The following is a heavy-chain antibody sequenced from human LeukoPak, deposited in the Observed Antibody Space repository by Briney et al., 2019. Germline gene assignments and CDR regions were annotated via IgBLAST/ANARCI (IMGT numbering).Heavy chain of an antibody. V-gene: IGHV3-30*01. CDR2: ISYDGSNK. Sequence: GRSLRLSCAASGFTFSSFAVHWVRQAPGKGLEWVAVISYDGSNKYYADSVKGRFTISRDNSKNTLYLQMNSLRSEDTAVYYCATDPTFYDFWRVPGGYMDVWGKGTTVTVS. J-gene: IGHJ6*03. CDR1: GFTFSSFA. CDR3: ATDPTFYDFWRVPGGYMDV. D-gene: IGHD3-3*01.